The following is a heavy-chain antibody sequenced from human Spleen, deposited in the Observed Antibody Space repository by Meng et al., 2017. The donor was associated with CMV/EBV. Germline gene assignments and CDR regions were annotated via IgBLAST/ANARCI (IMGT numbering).Heavy chain of an antibody. V-gene: IGHV1-46*01. J-gene: IGHJ4*02. CDR1: GGTFSSYA. CDR2: INPSGGST. Sequence: ASVKVSCKASGGTFSSYAISWVRQAPGQGLEWMGIINPSGGSTSYAQKFQGRITMTRDTSTSTVYMELSSLRSEDTAVYYCARSSSSTSPITYWGQGTLVTVSS. D-gene: IGHD2-2*01. CDR3: ARSSSSTSPITY.